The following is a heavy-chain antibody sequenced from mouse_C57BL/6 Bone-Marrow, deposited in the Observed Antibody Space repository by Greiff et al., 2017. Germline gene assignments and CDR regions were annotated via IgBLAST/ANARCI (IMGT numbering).Heavy chain of an antibody. CDR2: ISSGSSTI. D-gene: IGHD1-1*01. V-gene: IGHV5-17*01. CDR3: ATNYYGSSWYFDV. CDR1: GFTFSDYG. Sequence: VQLKESGGGLVKPGGSLKLSCAASGFTFSDYGMHWVRQAPEKGLEWVAYISSGSSTIYYADTVKGRFTISRDNAKNTLFLQMTSLRSEDTAMYYWATNYYGSSWYFDVWGTGTTVTVSS. J-gene: IGHJ1*03.